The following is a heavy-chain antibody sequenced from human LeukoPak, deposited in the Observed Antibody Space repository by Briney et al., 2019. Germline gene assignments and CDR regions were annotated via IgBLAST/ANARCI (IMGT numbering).Heavy chain of an antibody. D-gene: IGHD6-13*01. CDR3: ARDYGSSWYNYFDY. V-gene: IGHV3-74*01. CDR1: GFTFSSYW. Sequence: GGSLRLSCAASGFTFSSYWMHWVRQAPGKGLVWVSRINSDGSSTSYADSVKGRFTISRDNAKNTLYLQMNSLRAKDTAVYYCARDYGSSWYNYFDYWGQGTLVTVSS. CDR2: INSDGSST. J-gene: IGHJ4*02.